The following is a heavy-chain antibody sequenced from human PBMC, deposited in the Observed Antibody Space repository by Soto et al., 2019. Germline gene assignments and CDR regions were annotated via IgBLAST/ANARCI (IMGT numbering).Heavy chain of an antibody. D-gene: IGHD5-12*01. CDR2: IFPSGST. J-gene: IGHJ5*02. CDR1: SDSMSSSNW. CDR3: ARRATAELPSNWFDP. V-gene: IGHV4-4*02. Sequence: QVQLQESGPGLVKPSGTLSLTCTISSDSMSSSNWWSWVRQPPGKGLEWIGEIFPSGSTNYNPSLLSRVTISLDKSKNQFSLNLYSVTVADTAVYYCARRATAELPSNWFDPWGQGTLVTVSS.